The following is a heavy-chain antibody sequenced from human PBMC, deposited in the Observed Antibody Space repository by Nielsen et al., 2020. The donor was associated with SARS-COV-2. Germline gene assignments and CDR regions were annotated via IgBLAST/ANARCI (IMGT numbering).Heavy chain of an antibody. V-gene: IGHV3-11*06. CDR3: ARAEAYYDSSGYPYYFDY. Sequence: GGSLRLSCAASGFTFSDYYMSWIRQAPGKGLEWVSSISSSSSYIYYADSVKGRFTISRDNAKNSLYLQMNSLRAEDTAVYYCARAEAYYDSSGYPYYFDYWGQGTLVTVSS. CDR1: GFTFSDYY. D-gene: IGHD3-22*01. CDR2: ISSSSSYI. J-gene: IGHJ4*02.